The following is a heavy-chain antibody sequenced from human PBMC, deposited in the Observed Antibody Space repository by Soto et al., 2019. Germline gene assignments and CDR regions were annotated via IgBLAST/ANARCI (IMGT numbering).Heavy chain of an antibody. Sequence: GGFLRLACAASGFTFSSYSMNWARQAPGKGLEWIAYIISSSATTFYADSVKGRFTISRDNDKSSLYLQMNSLRDEDTAVYYCSSWTSGQTNDYWGQGTLVTSPQ. CDR2: IISSSATT. CDR1: GFTFSSYS. D-gene: IGHD3-10*01. CDR3: SSWTSGQTNDY. V-gene: IGHV3-48*02. J-gene: IGHJ4*01.